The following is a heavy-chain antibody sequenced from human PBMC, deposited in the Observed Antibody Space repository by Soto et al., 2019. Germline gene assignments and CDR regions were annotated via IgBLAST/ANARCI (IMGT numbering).Heavy chain of an antibody. Sequence: QVQLVQSGAEVKKPGSSVKVSCKASGGTFSSYTISWVRQAPGQGLEWMGRIIPILGIANYAQKFQGRVTITADKSTSXXYMELSSLRSEDTAVYYCGRDRPAVAHYYYYGMDVWGQGTTVTVSS. D-gene: IGHD6-19*01. CDR2: IIPILGIA. V-gene: IGHV1-69*08. CDR1: GGTFSSYT. J-gene: IGHJ6*02. CDR3: GRDRPAVAHYYYYGMDV.